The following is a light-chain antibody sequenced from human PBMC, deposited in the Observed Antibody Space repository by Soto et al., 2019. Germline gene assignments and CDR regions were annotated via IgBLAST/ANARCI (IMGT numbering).Light chain of an antibody. J-gene: IGKJ1*01. V-gene: IGKV3-20*01. CDR2: GTS. Sequence: LKQSPGTLSLYKGERATLSCRASQSVGSSYLAWYQQKPGQAPRVLIYGTSSRATGIPDRFSGSGSGTDFTLTISRLEPEDFAVYYCQEYTTSSWTFC. CDR3: QEYTTSSWT. CDR1: QSVGSSY.